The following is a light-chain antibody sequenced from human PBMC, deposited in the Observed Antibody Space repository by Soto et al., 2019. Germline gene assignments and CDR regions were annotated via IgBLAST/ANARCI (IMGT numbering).Light chain of an antibody. CDR1: QGVSSN. Sequence: EIVMTQSPATLSVSPGERATLSCRASQGVSSNLAWYQLKPGQGPRLLIYGASTRATGIPARFSGSGSGTEFTLTISSLQSEDVAVYYCQQYNNWPRTFGQGTKLEI. CDR3: QQYNNWPRT. CDR2: GAS. V-gene: IGKV3-15*01. J-gene: IGKJ2*01.